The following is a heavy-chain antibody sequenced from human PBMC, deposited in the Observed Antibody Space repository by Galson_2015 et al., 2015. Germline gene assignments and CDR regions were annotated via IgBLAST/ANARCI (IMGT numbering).Heavy chain of an antibody. V-gene: IGHV3-15*01. Sequence: SLRLSCAASGFTFSSYAMSWVRQAPGKGLEWVGRIKSKTDGGTTDYAAPVKGRFTISRDDSKNTLYLQMNSLKTEDTAVYYCTTSYDFWSGYYVGAYYFDYWGQGTLVTVSS. CDR2: IKSKTDGGTT. D-gene: IGHD3-3*01. J-gene: IGHJ4*02. CDR1: GFTFSSYA. CDR3: TTSYDFWSGYYVGAYYFDY.